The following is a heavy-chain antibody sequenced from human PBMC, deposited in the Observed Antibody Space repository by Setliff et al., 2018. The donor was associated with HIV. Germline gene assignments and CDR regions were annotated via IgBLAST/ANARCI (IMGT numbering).Heavy chain of an antibody. J-gene: IGHJ6*04. CDR3: ARGRSTRIWV. CDR1: GGSFSGYC. V-gene: IGHV4-34*01. CDR2: MQHSGRT. Sequence: NPSETLSLTCAVYGGSFSGYCWSWIRQPPGKGLEWIGEMQHSGRTNYNPSLRSRVTTSVDTSKKQFSLRLTSVTAADTAVYYCARGRSTRIWVWGKGTTVTVSS.